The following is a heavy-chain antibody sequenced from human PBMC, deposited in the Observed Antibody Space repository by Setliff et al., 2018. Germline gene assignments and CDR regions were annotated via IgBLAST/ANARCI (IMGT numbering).Heavy chain of an antibody. Sequence: PGGSLRLSCAASGFTFDDYAMHWVRQAPGKGLEWVSGISWNSGSIGYADSVKGRFTISRDNAKNTLSLQMNTLKAEDTAVYYCTRDIVVFTDINYYYSGMDVWGQGTAVTVSS. CDR3: TRDIVVFTDINYYYSGMDV. J-gene: IGHJ6*02. CDR1: GFTFDDYA. D-gene: IGHD2-21*01. CDR2: ISWNSGSI. V-gene: IGHV3-9*01.